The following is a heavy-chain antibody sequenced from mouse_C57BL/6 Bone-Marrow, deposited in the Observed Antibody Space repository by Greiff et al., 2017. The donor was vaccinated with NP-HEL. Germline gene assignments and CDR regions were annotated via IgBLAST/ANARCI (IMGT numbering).Heavy chain of an antibody. CDR1: GFSLSTFGMG. CDR2: IWWDDDK. J-gene: IGHJ2*01. D-gene: IGHD1-1*01. V-gene: IGHV8-8*01. Sequence: QVQLKESGPGILQPSQTLSLTCSFSGFSLSTFGMGVGWIRQPSGKGLEWLAHIWWDDDKYYNPALKSRLTISKDTSKNQVFLKIANVDTADTATYYCARIYYYGSSYPYYFDYWGQGTTLTVSS. CDR3: ARIYYYGSSYPYYFDY.